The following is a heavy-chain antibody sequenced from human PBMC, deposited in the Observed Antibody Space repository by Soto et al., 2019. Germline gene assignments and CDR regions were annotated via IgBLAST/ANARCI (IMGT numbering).Heavy chain of an antibody. V-gene: IGHV4-31*03. Sequence: QVQLQESGPGLVKPSQTLSLTCTVSGGSISSGGYYWSWIRQHPGKGLEWIGYILYSGSTDYNPSLKSRVTISVDTSKNQFSLKLSSVTAADTAVYYCARSSTSANYFDYWGQGTLVTVSS. CDR2: ILYSGST. CDR1: GGSISSGGYY. CDR3: ARSSTSANYFDY. J-gene: IGHJ4*02. D-gene: IGHD2-2*01.